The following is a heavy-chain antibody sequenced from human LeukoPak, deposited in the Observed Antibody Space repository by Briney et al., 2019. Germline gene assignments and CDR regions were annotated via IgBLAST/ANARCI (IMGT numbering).Heavy chain of an antibody. J-gene: IGHJ3*01. D-gene: IGHD1/OR15-1a*01. CDR3: AREFRTTTWSFDAFGL. V-gene: IGHV1-2*02. CDR1: GYTFTDYY. Sequence: GASVKVSCKASGYTFTDYYIHWVQQAPGQGLDWVGWINPTSGATNYAQKFQGRVTMTRDTSNNTSYMELSRLRSDDTAVYYCAREFRTTTWSFDAFGLWGQGTMVTVSS. CDR2: INPTSGAT.